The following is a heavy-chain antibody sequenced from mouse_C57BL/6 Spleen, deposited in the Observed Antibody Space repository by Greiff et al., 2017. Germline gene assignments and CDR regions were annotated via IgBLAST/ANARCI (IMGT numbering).Heavy chain of an antibody. V-gene: IGHV1-52*01. CDR3: ARWDYGAWFAY. Sequence: LMGPGSSVKLSCKASGYTFTSYWMHWVKQRPIQGLEWIGNIDPSDSETHYNQKFKDKATLTVDKSSSTAYMQLSSLTSEDSAVYYCARWDYGAWFAYWGQGTLVTVSA. J-gene: IGHJ3*01. CDR1: GYTFTSYW. D-gene: IGHD2-4*01. CDR2: IDPSDSET.